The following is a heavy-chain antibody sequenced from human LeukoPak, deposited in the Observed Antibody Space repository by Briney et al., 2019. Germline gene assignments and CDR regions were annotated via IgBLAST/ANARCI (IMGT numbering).Heavy chain of an antibody. CDR2: IYYSGST. CDR3: ATSNLRWIQPWHFDY. J-gene: IGHJ4*02. D-gene: IGHD5-18*01. V-gene: IGHV4-39*01. CDR1: GGSISSSSYY. Sequence: SETLSLTCTVSGGSISSSSYYWGWIRQPPGKGLEWIGSIYYSGSTYYNPSLKSRVTISVDTSKNQFSLKLSSVTAADTAVYYCATSNLRWIQPWHFDYWGQGTLVTVSS.